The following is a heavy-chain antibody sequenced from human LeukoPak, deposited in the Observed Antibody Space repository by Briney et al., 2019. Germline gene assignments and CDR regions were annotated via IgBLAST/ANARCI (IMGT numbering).Heavy chain of an antibody. J-gene: IGHJ3*02. Sequence: SVKVSRKASGGTFSSYAISWVRQAPGQGLEWMGGIIPIFGTANYAQKFQGRVTITADKSTSTAYMELSSLRSEDTAVYYCASEVRFGGAFDIWGQGTMVTVSS. CDR1: GGTFSSYA. D-gene: IGHD4-23*01. V-gene: IGHV1-69*06. CDR2: IIPIFGTA. CDR3: ASEVRFGGAFDI.